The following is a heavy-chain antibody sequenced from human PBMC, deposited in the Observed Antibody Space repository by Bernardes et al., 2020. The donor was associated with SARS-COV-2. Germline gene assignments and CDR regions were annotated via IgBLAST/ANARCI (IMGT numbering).Heavy chain of an antibody. J-gene: IGHJ4*02. V-gene: IGHV1-69*13. D-gene: IGHD3-22*01. Sequence: VKFSCNSSGGTFSSYAISWVRQSPGQGLEWMGGIIPIFGTANYAQKFQGRVTITADESTSTAYMELSSLRAEDTAVYYCAKSNLAMIVVVTTLDYWGQGTLVTVSS. CDR1: GGTFSSYA. CDR3: AKSNLAMIVVVTTLDY. CDR2: IIPIFGTA.